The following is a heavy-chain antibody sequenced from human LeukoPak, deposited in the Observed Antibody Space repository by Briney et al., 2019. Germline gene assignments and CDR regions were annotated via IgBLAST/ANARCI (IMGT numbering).Heavy chain of an antibody. Sequence: SETLSLTCTVSGGSISSYYWSWIRQPPGKGLEWIGYIYYSGSTNYNPSLKSRVTISVDTSTNQFSLKLSSVTAADTAVYYCARVPSSGWYTRRYYYYYMDVWGKGTTVTVSS. V-gene: IGHV4-59*01. CDR3: ARVPSSGWYTRRYYYYYMDV. D-gene: IGHD6-19*01. CDR1: GGSISSYY. J-gene: IGHJ6*03. CDR2: IYYSGST.